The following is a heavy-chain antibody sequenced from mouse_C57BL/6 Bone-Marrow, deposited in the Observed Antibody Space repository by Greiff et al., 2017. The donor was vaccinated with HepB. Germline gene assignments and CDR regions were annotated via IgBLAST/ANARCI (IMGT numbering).Heavy chain of an antibody. CDR1: GFSFTSYG. D-gene: IGHD1-1*01. Sequence: QVQLQQSGPGLVQPSQCLSITCTVSGFSFTSYGVHWVRQSPGKGLEWLGVIWSGGSTDYNAAFISRLSISKDNSKSQVFFKMNSLQANNTAIYYCARKKGDYGSSYGGYFDVWGTGTTVTVSS. CDR3: ARKKGDYGSSYGGYFDV. CDR2: IWSGGST. V-gene: IGHV2-2*02. J-gene: IGHJ1*03.